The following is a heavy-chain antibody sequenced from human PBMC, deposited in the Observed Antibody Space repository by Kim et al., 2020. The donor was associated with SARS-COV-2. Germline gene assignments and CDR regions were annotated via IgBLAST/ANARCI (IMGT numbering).Heavy chain of an antibody. Sequence: SETLSLTCIVSDGSISTPGHYWSWIRQLPGKGLEWIGYIYYSGATYYKSSLKSRVTISLDTSKNHFSLELSSVTAADTAVYFCARGNGVPSAIRGRAFDIWGQGTRVTVSS. CDR2: IYYSGAT. J-gene: IGHJ3*02. CDR1: DGSISTPGHY. CDR3: ARGNGVPSAIRGRAFDI. D-gene: IGHD2-2*01. V-gene: IGHV4-31*03.